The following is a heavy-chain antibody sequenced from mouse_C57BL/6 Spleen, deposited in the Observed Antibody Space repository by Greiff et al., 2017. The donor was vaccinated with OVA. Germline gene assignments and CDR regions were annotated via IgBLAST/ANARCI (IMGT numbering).Heavy chain of an antibody. CDR3: ASDDYDEGAWFAY. Sequence: EVMLVESGGGLVKPGGSLKLSCAASGFTFSDSGMHWVRQAPEKGLEWVAYISSGSSTIYYADTVKGRFTISRDNAKNTLFLQMTSLRSEDTAMYYCASDDYDEGAWFAYWGQGTLVTVSA. CDR2: ISSGSSTI. CDR1: GFTFSDSG. V-gene: IGHV5-17*01. D-gene: IGHD2-4*01. J-gene: IGHJ3*01.